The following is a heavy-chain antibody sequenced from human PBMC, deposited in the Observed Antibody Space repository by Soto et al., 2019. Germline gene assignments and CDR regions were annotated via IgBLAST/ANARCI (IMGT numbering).Heavy chain of an antibody. D-gene: IGHD2-15*01. CDR2: IIPIFGTA. J-gene: IGHJ3*02. Sequence: GASVKVSCKASGGTFSSYAISWVRQAPGQGLEWMGGIIPIFGTANYAQKFQGRVTITADESTSTAYMELSSLRSEDTAVYYCARRLRPTDDAFDIWGQGTMVTVSS. CDR1: GGTFSSYA. CDR3: ARRLRPTDDAFDI. V-gene: IGHV1-69*13.